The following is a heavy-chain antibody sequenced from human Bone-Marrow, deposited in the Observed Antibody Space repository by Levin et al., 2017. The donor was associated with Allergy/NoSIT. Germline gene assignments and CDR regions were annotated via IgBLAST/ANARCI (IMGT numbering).Heavy chain of an antibody. V-gene: IGHV3-30-3*01. D-gene: IGHD6-13*01. Sequence: PGGSLRLSCAASGFTFSSYAMHWVRQAPGKGLEWVAVISYDGSNKYYADSVKGRFTISRDNSKNTLYLQMNSLRAEDTAVYYCASGIAASRDAFDIWGQGTMVTVSS. CDR3: ASGIAASRDAFDI. J-gene: IGHJ3*02. CDR1: GFTFSSYA. CDR2: ISYDGSNK.